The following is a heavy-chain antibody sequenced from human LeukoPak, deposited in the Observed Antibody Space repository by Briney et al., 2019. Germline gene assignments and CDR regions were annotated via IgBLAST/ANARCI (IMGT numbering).Heavy chain of an antibody. CDR3: AREPLLWFGEFLDY. Sequence: SVKVSCKASGGTFSSYAISWVRQAPGQGLEWMGGIIPIFGTANYAQKFQGRVTITADESTSTAYMELSSLRAEDTAVYYCAREPLLWFGEFLDYWGQGTLVTVSS. CDR2: IIPIFGTA. V-gene: IGHV1-69*13. J-gene: IGHJ4*02. D-gene: IGHD3-10*01. CDR1: GGTFSSYA.